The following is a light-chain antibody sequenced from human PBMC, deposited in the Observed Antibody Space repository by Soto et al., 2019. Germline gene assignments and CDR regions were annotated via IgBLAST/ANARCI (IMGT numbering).Light chain of an antibody. CDR3: QQRSNWPLT. Sequence: EIVLTQSPATLSLSPGERATLSCRASQNVSSNLAWHQQKPGQAPRLLIYDASNRATGIPARFSGSGSGTDFTLTISSLEPEDFAVYYCQQRSNWPLTFGGGTKVDIK. V-gene: IGKV3-11*01. CDR2: DAS. J-gene: IGKJ4*01. CDR1: QNVSSN.